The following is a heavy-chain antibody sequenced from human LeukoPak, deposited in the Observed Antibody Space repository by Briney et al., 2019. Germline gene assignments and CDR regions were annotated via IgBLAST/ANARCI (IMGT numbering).Heavy chain of an antibody. J-gene: IGHJ4*02. CDR1: GGSVSGYY. CDR3: ARGLRRRFGEYGFDY. D-gene: IGHD3-10*01. V-gene: IGHV4-34*01. CDR2: INHSGST. Sequence: SETLSLTCAVYGGSVSGYYWSWIRQPPGKGLEWIGEINHSGSTNYNPSLKSRVTISVDTSKNQFSLKLSSVTAADTAVYYCARGLRRRFGEYGFDYWGQGTLVTVSS.